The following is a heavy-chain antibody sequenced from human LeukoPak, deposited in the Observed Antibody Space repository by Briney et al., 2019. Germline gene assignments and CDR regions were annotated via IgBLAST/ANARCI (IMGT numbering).Heavy chain of an antibody. D-gene: IGHD3-22*01. CDR2: IKQDGSEK. Sequence: PGGSLRLSCAASGFTFSSYWMSWVRQAPGKGLEWVANIKQDGSEKYYVDSVKGRFTISRDNAKNSLYLQMNSLRAEDTAVYYCEKDISTYYYDGSGYYNFDYGGKETLVTVPS. CDR3: EKDISTYYYDGSGYYNFDY. J-gene: IGHJ4*02. CDR1: GFTFSSYW. V-gene: IGHV3-7*01.